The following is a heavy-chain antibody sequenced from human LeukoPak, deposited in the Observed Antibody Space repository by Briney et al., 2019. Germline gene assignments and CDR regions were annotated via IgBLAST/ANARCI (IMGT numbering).Heavy chain of an antibody. CDR2: INHSGST. Sequence: SETLSLICAVYGGSFSGYYWSWIRQPPGKGLEWIGEINHSGSTNYNPSLKSRVTISVDTSKNQFSLKLSSVTAAGTAVYYCARKTKRQLVRGWFDPWGQGTLVTVSS. J-gene: IGHJ5*02. CDR3: ARKTKRQLVRGWFDP. D-gene: IGHD6-6*01. CDR1: GGSFSGYY. V-gene: IGHV4-34*01.